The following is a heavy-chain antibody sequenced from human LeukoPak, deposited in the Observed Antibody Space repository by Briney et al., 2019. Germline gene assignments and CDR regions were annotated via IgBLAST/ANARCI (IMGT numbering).Heavy chain of an antibody. CDR1: GFTFSSYG. CDR2: ISGSGGST. V-gene: IGHV3-23*01. D-gene: IGHD2-15*01. J-gene: IGHJ4*02. CDR3: AKGPYCSGDSCYLRIRVLVPPNY. Sequence: GGTLRLSCAASGFTFSSYGMSWVRQAPGKGLEWVSAISGSGGSTYYADSVKGRFTISRDNSKNTLYLQMNSLRAEDTAVYYCAKGPYCSGDSCYLRIRVLVPPNYWGQGTLVTVSS.